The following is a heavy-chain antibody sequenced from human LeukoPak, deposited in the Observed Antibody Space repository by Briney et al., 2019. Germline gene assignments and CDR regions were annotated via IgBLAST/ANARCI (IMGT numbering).Heavy chain of an antibody. V-gene: IGHV3-48*04. J-gene: IGHJ4*02. CDR3: ARDEAIDY. CDR2: ISSSSSTI. CDR1: GFTFSSYS. Sequence: GGSLRLSCAASGFTFSSYSMNWVRQAPGKGLEWVSYISSSSSTIYYADSVKGRFTISRDNAKNSLYLQMNSLRAEDTAVYYCARDEAIDYWGQGTLVTVSS.